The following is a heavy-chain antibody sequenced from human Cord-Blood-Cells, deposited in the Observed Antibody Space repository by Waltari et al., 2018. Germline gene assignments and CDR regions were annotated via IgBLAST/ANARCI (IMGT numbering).Heavy chain of an antibody. Sequence: EVQLVESVGGLVQPGGSLRLSCAASGVTFSSYELTWVRQAPGKGLEWVSYISSSGSTIYYADSVKGRFTISRDNAKNSLYLQMNSLRAEDTAVYYCARDWSGYFDYWGQGTLVTVSS. J-gene: IGHJ4*02. V-gene: IGHV3-48*03. CDR1: GVTFSSYE. D-gene: IGHD3-10*01. CDR3: ARDWSGYFDY. CDR2: ISSSGSTI.